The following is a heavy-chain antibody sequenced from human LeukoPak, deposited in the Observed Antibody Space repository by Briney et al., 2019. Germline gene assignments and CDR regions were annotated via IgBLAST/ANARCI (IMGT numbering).Heavy chain of an antibody. V-gene: IGHV3-30*02. CDR2: IPYDGNNK. CDR1: RFTFSSYG. CDR3: VKDGDDSGSYLVC. J-gene: IGHJ4*02. D-gene: IGHD1-26*01. Sequence: RGSLRLSCAASRFTFSSYGMHWVRQAPGKGLEWVAFIPYDGNNKYYADSVKGRFTISRDNSKNTLYLQMNSLRAEDTAVYYCVKDGDDSGSYLVCWGQGTLVTVSS.